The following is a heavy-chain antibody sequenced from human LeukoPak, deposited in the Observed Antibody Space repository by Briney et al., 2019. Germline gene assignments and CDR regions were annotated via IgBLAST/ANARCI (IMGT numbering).Heavy chain of an antibody. CDR2: IKTKSAGGPT. D-gene: IGHD3-10*01. J-gene: IGHJ5*02. CDR1: GFTFTNAW. V-gene: IGHV3-15*05. Sequence: PGGSLTLSCAASGFTFTNAWMNWVRQTPERGLEWVGRIKTKSAGGPTDYAAFVRGRFTISRDDSVSTLFLQMNSLRTEDSAVYYCAFSSGSGSYLFDHWGQGTLVTVSS. CDR3: AFSSGSGSYLFDH.